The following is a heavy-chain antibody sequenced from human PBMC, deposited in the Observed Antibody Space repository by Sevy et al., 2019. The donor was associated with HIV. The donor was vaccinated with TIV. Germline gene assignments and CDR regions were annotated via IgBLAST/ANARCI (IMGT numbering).Heavy chain of an antibody. CDR3: ARYGIFGVTYSFDY. D-gene: IGHD3-3*01. CDR1: GYSITRGYH. V-gene: IGHV4-38-2*01. J-gene: IGHJ4*02. Sequence: QSQTLSLTCAVSGYSITRGYHWGWIRQPPGKGLEWIGSIDQSGNANYNPSLRGRVAISVDPSKNRFSLNLRSVTAADTALYFCARYGIFGVTYSFDYWGQGALVTVSS. CDR2: IDQSGNA.